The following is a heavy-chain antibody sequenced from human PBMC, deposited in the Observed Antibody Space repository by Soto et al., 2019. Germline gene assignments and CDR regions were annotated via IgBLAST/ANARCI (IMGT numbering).Heavy chain of an antibody. CDR3: ARDLVVQTTTGGVDF. CDR2: ISGYNGNT. CDR1: GYTFTSYG. Sequence: QVQLVQSGAEVKTPGASVKVSCKASGYTFTSYGITWVRQAPGQGLEWMGWISGYNGNTNYAQKFQDRVTMTTDTSTNTAYMELRNLRSDDTAVYYCARDLVVQTTTGGVDFWGQGTLVTVSS. D-gene: IGHD2-2*01. J-gene: IGHJ4*02. V-gene: IGHV1-18*01.